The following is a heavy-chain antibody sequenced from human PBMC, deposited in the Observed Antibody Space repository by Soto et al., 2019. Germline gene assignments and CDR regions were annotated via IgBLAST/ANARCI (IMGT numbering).Heavy chain of an antibody. CDR2: IYYSGST. V-gene: IGHV4-39*01. CDR3: ARHWRGELGTFDY. J-gene: IGHJ4*02. D-gene: IGHD7-27*01. CDR1: GGSISSSSYY. Sequence: QLQLQESGPGLVKPSETLSLTCTVSGGSISSSSYYWGWIRQPPGKGLEWIGSIYYSGSTYYNPSLKSRVTISVDTSKNQFSLKLSSVTAADTAVYYCARHWRGELGTFDYWGQGTLVTVSS.